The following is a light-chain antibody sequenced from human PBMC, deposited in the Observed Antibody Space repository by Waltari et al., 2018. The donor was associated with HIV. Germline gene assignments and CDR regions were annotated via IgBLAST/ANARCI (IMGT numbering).Light chain of an antibody. J-gene: IGLJ2*01. CDR1: SSNIGNNH. CDR3: ATWGDSLSGPVV. CDR2: RNT. V-gene: IGLV1-47*01. Sequence: QSVLTQPPSASGTPGQRVTISCSGSSSNIGNNHVSWYRQLPGLDPGLIIYRNTQRPSGVPARFSCSKSGTSASLAISGLRSEDEADYYCATWGDSLSGPVVFGGGTKLTV.